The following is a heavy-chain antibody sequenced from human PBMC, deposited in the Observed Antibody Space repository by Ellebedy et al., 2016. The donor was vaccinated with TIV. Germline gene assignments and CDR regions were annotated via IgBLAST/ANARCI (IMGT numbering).Heavy chain of an antibody. J-gene: IGHJ3*02. D-gene: IGHD3-10*01. Sequence: AASVKVSCKASGYTFTSYDINWVRQATGQGLEWMGWMNPNSGNTGYAQKFQGRVTITRNTSISTAYMELSSLRSEDTAVYYCARVETLLLDAFDIWGQGTMVTVSS. V-gene: IGHV1-8*03. CDR2: MNPNSGNT. CDR3: ARVETLLLDAFDI. CDR1: GYTFTSYD.